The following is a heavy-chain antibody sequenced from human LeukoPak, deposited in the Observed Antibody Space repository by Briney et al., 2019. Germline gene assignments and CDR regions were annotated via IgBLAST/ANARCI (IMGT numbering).Heavy chain of an antibody. Sequence: GGSLRLSCAASGFTFSSCWMHWVRQAPGKGLVWVSRINSDGSSTSYADSVKGRFTISRDNAKNTLYLQMNSLRAEDTAVYYCARSKVVIIRGVYYFDYWGQGTLVTVSS. CDR2: INSDGSST. D-gene: IGHD3-3*01. CDR3: ARSKVVIIRGVYYFDY. CDR1: GFTFSSCW. J-gene: IGHJ4*02. V-gene: IGHV3-74*01.